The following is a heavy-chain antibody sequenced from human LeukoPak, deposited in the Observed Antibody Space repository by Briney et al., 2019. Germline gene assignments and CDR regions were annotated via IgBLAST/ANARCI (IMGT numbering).Heavy chain of an antibody. CDR2: IYHSGST. J-gene: IGHJ6*03. CDR3: ARSRRYHWNHRGPALGYYYMDV. CDR1: GGSISSSNW. V-gene: IGHV4-4*02. D-gene: IGHD1-14*01. Sequence: SETLSLTCAVSGGSISSSNWWSWVRQPPGKGLEWIGEIYHSGSTNYNPSLKSRVTISVDKSKNQFSLKLSSVTAADTAVYYCARSRRYHWNHRGPALGYYYMDVWGKGTTVTVSS.